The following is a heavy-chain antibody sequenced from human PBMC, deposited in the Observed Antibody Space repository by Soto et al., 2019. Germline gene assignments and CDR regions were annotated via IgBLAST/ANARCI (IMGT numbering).Heavy chain of an antibody. D-gene: IGHD1-26*01. CDR3: ARLRIVGATNYNYYLGMDA. Sequence: GESLKISCKGSGYSFTSYWIGWVRQMPGKGLEWIGIIYPGDSDTRYSPSFQGQVTISADKSISTAYLQWSSLKASDTAMYYCARLRIVGATNYNYYLGMDAWGEGITVTSPQ. CDR2: IYPGDSDT. J-gene: IGHJ6*04. V-gene: IGHV5-51*01. CDR1: GYSFTSYW.